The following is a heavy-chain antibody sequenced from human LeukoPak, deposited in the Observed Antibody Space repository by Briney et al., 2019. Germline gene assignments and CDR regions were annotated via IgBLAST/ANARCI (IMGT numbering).Heavy chain of an antibody. CDR2: INHSGST. CDR3: ARRRYSSSWYASLFDY. V-gene: IGHV4-34*01. CDR1: GGSFSGYY. J-gene: IGHJ4*02. Sequence: SETLSLTCAVYGGSFSGYYWSWIRQPPGKGLEWIGEINHSGSTNYNPSLKSRVTISVDTSKNQFSLKLSSVTAADTAVYYCARRRYSSSWYASLFDYWGQGTLVTVSS. D-gene: IGHD6-13*01.